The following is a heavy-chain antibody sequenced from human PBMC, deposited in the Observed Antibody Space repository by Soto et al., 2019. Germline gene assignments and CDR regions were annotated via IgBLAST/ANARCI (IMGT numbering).Heavy chain of an antibody. D-gene: IGHD2-21*01. CDR2: IYYSGST. CDR3: ARHFPILWVGYGMDV. Sequence: QVQLQESGPGLVKPSETLSLTCTVSGGSISSYYWSWIRQPPGKGLEWIGYIYYSGSTNYNPSLKSRVTISVDTSKNQFSLKLSSVTAADTAVYYCARHFPILWVGYGMDVWGEGTTVTVSS. CDR1: GGSISSYY. J-gene: IGHJ6*04. V-gene: IGHV4-59*08.